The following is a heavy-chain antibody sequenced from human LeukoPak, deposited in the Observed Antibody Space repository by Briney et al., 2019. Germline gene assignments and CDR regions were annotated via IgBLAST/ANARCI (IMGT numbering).Heavy chain of an antibody. Sequence: TGGSLRLSCAASGFTCNSYGMHWVRQAPGKGLEGVAVIWYDGSNKYYADSVKGRFTISRDNSKNTLYLPMNSLRAEDTAVYYCARGELRYFDWTDYWGQGTLVTVSS. J-gene: IGHJ4*02. CDR2: IWYDGSNK. CDR1: GFTCNSYG. V-gene: IGHV3-33*01. D-gene: IGHD3-9*01. CDR3: ARGELRYFDWTDY.